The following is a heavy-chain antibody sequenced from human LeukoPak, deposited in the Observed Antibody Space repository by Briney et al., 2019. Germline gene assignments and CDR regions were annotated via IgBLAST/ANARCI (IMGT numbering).Heavy chain of an antibody. CDR2: IKQDGSEK. J-gene: IGHJ4*02. Sequence: GGSLRLSCTASGFTFSSYWMNWVRQAPGKGLEWVANIKQDGSEKYYVDSVKGRFTISRDNAKNSLYLQMNSLRTEDTAVYYCATLGASDRFDSWGQGTLVTVSS. CDR3: ATLGASDRFDS. V-gene: IGHV3-7*05. CDR1: GFTFSSYW. D-gene: IGHD3-3*02.